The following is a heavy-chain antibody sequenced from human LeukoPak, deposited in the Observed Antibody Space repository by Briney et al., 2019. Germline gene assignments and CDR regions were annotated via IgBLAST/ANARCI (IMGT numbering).Heavy chain of an antibody. D-gene: IGHD3-22*01. CDR2: ISGSGGST. CDR1: GFTFTNYA. Sequence: QSGGSLRLSCAASGFTFTNYAMSWARQAPGKGLEWVSAISGSGGSTYYADSVKGRFTISRDNSKNTLYLQMNSLRAEDTAVYYCAKNSQWFFGRFAEFDYWGQGTLVTVSS. V-gene: IGHV3-23*01. J-gene: IGHJ4*02. CDR3: AKNSQWFFGRFAEFDY.